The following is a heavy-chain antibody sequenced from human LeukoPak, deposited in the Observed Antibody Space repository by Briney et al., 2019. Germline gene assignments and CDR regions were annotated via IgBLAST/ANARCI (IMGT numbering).Heavy chain of an antibody. CDR3: AKDISGGGDAFDI. J-gene: IGHJ3*02. Sequence: GGSLRLSCAASGFTFSDYYMSWIRQAPGKGLEWVSYISSSGSTIYYADSVKGRFTISRDNAKNSLYLQMNSLRAEDTALYYCAKDISGGGDAFDIWGQGTMVTVSS. D-gene: IGHD1-14*01. V-gene: IGHV3-11*01. CDR1: GFTFSDYY. CDR2: ISSSGSTI.